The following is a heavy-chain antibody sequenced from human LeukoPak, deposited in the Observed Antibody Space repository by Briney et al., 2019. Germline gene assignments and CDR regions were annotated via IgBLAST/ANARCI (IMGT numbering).Heavy chain of an antibody. Sequence: SETLSLACTVSGGSISSSSYYWGWIRQPPGQGLEWIGSIYYSGSTYYNPSLKSRVTISVDTSKNQFSLKLSSVTAADTAVYYCARPSDFWSGFDYWGQGTLVTVSS. J-gene: IGHJ4*02. CDR2: IYYSGST. V-gene: IGHV4-39*01. D-gene: IGHD3-3*01. CDR1: GGSISSSSYY. CDR3: ARPSDFWSGFDY.